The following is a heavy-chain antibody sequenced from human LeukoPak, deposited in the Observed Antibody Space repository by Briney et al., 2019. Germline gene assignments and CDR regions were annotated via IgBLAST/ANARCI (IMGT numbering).Heavy chain of an antibody. Sequence: PGGSLRPSCAASGFTVSSNFMNWVRQAPGKGLEWVSDYADSVKGRFTISRDNSKNTLYLQMNSLRAEDTAVYYCARDLLGGGTFDIWGQGTMVTVSS. V-gene: IGHV3-53*01. J-gene: IGHJ3*02. D-gene: IGHD3-16*01. CDR1: GFTVSSNF. CDR3: ARDLLGGGTFDI.